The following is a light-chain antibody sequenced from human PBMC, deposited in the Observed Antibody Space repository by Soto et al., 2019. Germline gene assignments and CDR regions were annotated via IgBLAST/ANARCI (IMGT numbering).Light chain of an antibody. Sequence: EIVMTQSPATLSVSPGERAIVSCRASQSVSSNLAWYQQKPGQTPRLLIYGASTRATGIAARFRGSGSGTEFTIAISGLQSDDFAVYYGQQYNNWPRTFGQGTMVEVK. CDR2: GAS. J-gene: IGKJ1*01. CDR3: QQYNNWPRT. V-gene: IGKV3-15*01. CDR1: QSVSSN.